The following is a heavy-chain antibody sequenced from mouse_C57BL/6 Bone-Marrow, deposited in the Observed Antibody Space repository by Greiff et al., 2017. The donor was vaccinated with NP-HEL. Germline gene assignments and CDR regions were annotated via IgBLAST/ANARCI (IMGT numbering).Heavy chain of an antibody. Sequence: VQLLQSGAELVRPGASVKLSCTASGFNIKDDYMHWVKQRPEQGLEWIGWIDPENGATAYASKFQGKATISADTTSNSPYLQLSSLTSEDTDVYYSTTGSGSSPGFAYWGQGTLGTVAA. D-gene: IGHD1-1*01. CDR1: GFNIKDDY. V-gene: IGHV14-4*01. J-gene: IGHJ3*01. CDR2: IDPENGAT. CDR3: TTGSGSSPGFAY.